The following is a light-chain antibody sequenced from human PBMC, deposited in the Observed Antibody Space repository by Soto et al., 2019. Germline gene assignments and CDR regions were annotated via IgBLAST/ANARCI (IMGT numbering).Light chain of an antibody. Sequence: QSVLTQPPSVSAAPGQKVTISCSGSRSNIGDHFVSWYQQLPETAPKLLIYDSDKRPSGIPDRFSGYKSDTSATLAITGLQTEDEADYYCGTWDSRLRANVFGGGTKLTVL. CDR2: DSD. CDR1: RSNIGDHF. J-gene: IGLJ3*02. V-gene: IGLV1-51*01. CDR3: GTWDSRLRANV.